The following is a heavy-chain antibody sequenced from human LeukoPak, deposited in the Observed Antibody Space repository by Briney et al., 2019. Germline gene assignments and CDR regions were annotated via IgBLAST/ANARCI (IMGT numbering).Heavy chain of an antibody. Sequence: SETLSLTCTVSGGSISSGDYYWSWIRQPPGTGLEWIGYIYYSGSTYYNPSLKSRVTISVDTSKNQFSLKLSSVTAADTAVYYCGTGYRTYFDYWGQGTLVTVSS. CDR1: GGSISSGDYY. V-gene: IGHV4-30-4*01. J-gene: IGHJ4*02. CDR2: IYYSGST. CDR3: GTGYRTYFDY. D-gene: IGHD3-16*02.